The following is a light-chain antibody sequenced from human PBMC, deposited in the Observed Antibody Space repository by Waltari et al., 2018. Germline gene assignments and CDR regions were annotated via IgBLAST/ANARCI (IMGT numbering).Light chain of an antibody. Sequence: EIVMTQSPATLSVSPGERATLSCRASQTISSNLAWYQQKPGQAPRLLIYGASRRATGIPARFSGSWSGTDFTLTISGLQSEDLAVYYCQQYNNWPPITFGQGTRLEIE. CDR2: GAS. V-gene: IGKV3-15*01. CDR1: QTISSN. J-gene: IGKJ5*01. CDR3: QQYNNWPPIT.